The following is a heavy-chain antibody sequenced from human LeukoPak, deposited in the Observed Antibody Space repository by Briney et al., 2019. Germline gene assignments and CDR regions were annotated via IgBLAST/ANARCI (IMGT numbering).Heavy chain of an antibody. CDR1: GYNFNIQW. CDR3: ARGDYGDYADFDY. V-gene: IGHV5-51*01. CDR2: TFGGGFDT. Sequence: GESLKISCNASGYNFNIQWIGWVRQMPGKGLEWMGITFGGGFDTKYNPAFQGLVTMSVDKSMNTAYLQWSNLEASDTAMYYCARGDYGDYADFDYWGQGTLVTVSS. D-gene: IGHD4-17*01. J-gene: IGHJ4*02.